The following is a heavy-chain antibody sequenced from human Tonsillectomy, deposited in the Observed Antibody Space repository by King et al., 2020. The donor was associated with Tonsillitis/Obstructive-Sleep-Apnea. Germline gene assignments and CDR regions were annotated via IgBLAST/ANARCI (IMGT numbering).Heavy chain of an antibody. CDR1: GGSISSYY. CDR2: IYYSGST. Sequence: QLQESGPGLVKPSETLSLTCTVSGGSISSYYWSWLRQPPGKGLEWIGYIYYSGSTNNNPSLKSRVTISVDTSKNQLSLKLSSVTAADTAVYYCARDMVLEAGGDAFDIWGQGTMVTVSS. V-gene: IGHV4-59*01. CDR3: ARDMVLEAGGDAFDI. J-gene: IGHJ3*02. D-gene: IGHD2-8*01.